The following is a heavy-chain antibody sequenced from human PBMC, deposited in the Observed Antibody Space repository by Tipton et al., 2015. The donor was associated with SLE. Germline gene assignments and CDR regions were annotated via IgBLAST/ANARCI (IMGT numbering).Heavy chain of an antibody. CDR2: MYTSGSS. CDR1: GGSISSGSYY. Sequence: TLSLTCTVSGGSISSGSYYWSWIRQPAGKGLEWIGYMYTSGSSKYNPSLQSRVSISVDTSKNQFSLKLTPMTAADTAVYYCARGHADHRAWGQGTLVTVSS. CDR3: ARGHADHRA. D-gene: IGHD1-14*01. J-gene: IGHJ4*02. V-gene: IGHV4-61*09.